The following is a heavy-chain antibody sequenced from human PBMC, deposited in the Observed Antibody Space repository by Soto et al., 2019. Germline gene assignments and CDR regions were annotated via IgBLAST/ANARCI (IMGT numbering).Heavy chain of an antibody. J-gene: IGHJ5*02. D-gene: IGHD3-10*01. CDR3: ARDPGSGSYYGWFDP. Sequence: SETLSLTCTVSGGSISSGDYYWSWIRQPPGKGLEWIGYIYYSGSTYYNPSLKSRVTISVDTSKNQFSLKLSSVTAADTAVYYCARDPGSGSYYGWFDPWGQGTLVTVSS. CDR1: GGSISSGDYY. CDR2: IYYSGST. V-gene: IGHV4-30-4*02.